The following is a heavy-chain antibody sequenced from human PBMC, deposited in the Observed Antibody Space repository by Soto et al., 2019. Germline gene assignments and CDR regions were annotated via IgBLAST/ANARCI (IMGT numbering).Heavy chain of an antibody. CDR2: ISHSGTT. Sequence: PSETLSLTCLVSGFPISSTYSWGWIRQPPGKGLEWIGSISHSGTTSYSPSLTSRVSISVDTSKNQVSLKLTSVTAADTAVYFCARVTMVIRDSDNFGVDVWGHGTTVTVSS. J-gene: IGHJ6*02. D-gene: IGHD4-17*01. CDR1: GFPISSTYS. CDR3: ARVTMVIRDSDNFGVDV. V-gene: IGHV4-38-2*02.